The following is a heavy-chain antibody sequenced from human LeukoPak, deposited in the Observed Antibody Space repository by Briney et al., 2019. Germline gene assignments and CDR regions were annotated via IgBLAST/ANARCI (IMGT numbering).Heavy chain of an antibody. CDR1: GYSISSDYY. Sequence: SETLSHTCTVSGYSISSDYYWGWIRQPPGKGLEWIGNIFHNGNTYYNPSLKSRVTMSIDTSKKQFSLKLRTATAADTAVYYCARIEDVTRGYNHAYYFDYWGQGTLVTVSS. CDR2: IFHNGNT. J-gene: IGHJ4*02. D-gene: IGHD5-18*01. CDR3: ARIEDVTRGYNHAYYFDY. V-gene: IGHV4-38-2*02.